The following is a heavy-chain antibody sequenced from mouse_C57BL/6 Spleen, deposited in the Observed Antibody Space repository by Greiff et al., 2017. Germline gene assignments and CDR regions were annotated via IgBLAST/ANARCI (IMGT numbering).Heavy chain of an antibody. CDR1: GYTFTDYY. J-gene: IGHJ4*01. Sequence: VQLQQSGPVLVKPGASVKMSCKASGYTFTDYYMNWVKQSHGKSLEWIGVINPYNGGTSYNQKFKGKATLTVDKSSSTAYMELNSLTSEDSAVYYCARESSGYGDYWGQGTSVTVSS. V-gene: IGHV1-19*01. CDR3: ARESSGYGDY. D-gene: IGHD3-2*02. CDR2: INPYNGGT.